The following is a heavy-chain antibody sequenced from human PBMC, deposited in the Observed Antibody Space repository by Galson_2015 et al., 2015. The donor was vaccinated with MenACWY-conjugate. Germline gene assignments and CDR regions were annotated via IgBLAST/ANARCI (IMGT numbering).Heavy chain of an antibody. CDR2: ISTSGGTI. D-gene: IGHD6-13*01. J-gene: IGHJ3*01. Sequence: SLRLSCAASGFTFSHHGMNWVRQAPGQGLEWVAYISTSGGTINYAHSLRGRLTITRDTSNNSLYLQMNSLRPEDTAVYYCARDLSSSWYSALDFWGQGTLVTVSS. V-gene: IGHV3-48*03. CDR3: ARDLSSSWYSALDF. CDR1: GFTFSHHG.